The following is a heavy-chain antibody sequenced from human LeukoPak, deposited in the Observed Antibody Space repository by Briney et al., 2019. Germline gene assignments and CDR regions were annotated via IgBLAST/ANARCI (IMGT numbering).Heavy chain of an antibody. CDR2: IIPIFGTA. CDR1: GGTFISYA. D-gene: IGHD5-24*01. Sequence: SVKVSFKASGGTFISYAISWVRQAPRQGLEWRGGIIPIFGTANYAQKFQGRVTITADESTSTAYMELSSLRSEDTAVYYCARGSRGWLHRQSAEYFQHWGQGTLVTVSS. V-gene: IGHV1-69*01. J-gene: IGHJ1*01. CDR3: ARGSRGWLHRQSAEYFQH.